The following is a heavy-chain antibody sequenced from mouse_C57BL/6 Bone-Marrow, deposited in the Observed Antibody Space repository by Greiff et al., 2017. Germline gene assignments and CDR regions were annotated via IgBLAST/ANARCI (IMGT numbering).Heavy chain of an antibody. CDR1: GYAFSSSW. CDR3: AKGYFGV. V-gene: IGHV1-82*01. J-gene: IGHJ1*03. CDR2: IYPGDGDT. Sequence: VQLQQSGPELVKPGASVKISCKASGYAFSSSWMNWVKQRPGQGLEWIGRIYPGDGDTNYNGKFKGKATLTADKSSSTAYMQLSSLTSEDYAVYFGAKGYFGVWGTGTTVIVSA.